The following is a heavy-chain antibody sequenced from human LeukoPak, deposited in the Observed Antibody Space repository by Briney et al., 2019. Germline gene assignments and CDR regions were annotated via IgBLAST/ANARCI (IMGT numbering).Heavy chain of an antibody. CDR2: ISGSGDDT. CDR1: GFTFTNSY. V-gene: IGHV3-11*06. J-gene: IGHJ4*02. Sequence: GGSLRLSCAASGFTFTNSYMTWVRQAPGKGLEWLSYISGSGDDTNYAGSVRGRFTISRDNAKNSLYLQMNSLRVEDTAVYYCARDPRTVRIWGQGTLVTVSS. D-gene: IGHD1-1*01. CDR3: ARDPRTVRI.